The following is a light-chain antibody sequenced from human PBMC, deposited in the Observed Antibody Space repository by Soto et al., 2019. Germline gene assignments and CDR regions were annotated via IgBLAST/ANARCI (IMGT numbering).Light chain of an antibody. CDR2: DAS. Sequence: IQLGQSPSSLSASVGYRVTITCLASQGISSYLAWYQQKPAKAPKLLIFDASNLGSGVPSRFSGSGSGTEFTITISSLQPGDFGNYYCQQYNSYSPWTFGQGTKVDIK. CDR1: QGISSY. J-gene: IGKJ1*01. V-gene: IGKV1-9*01. CDR3: QQYNSYSPWT.